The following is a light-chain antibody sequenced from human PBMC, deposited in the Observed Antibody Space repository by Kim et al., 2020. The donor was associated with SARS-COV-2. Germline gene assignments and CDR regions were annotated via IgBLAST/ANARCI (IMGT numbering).Light chain of an antibody. CDR2: SNN. Sequence: GQRVSISCSGSSSNIGSNTVNWYHQLPGTAPKLLIYSNNQRPSGIPERFSGSKSGTSASLAISGLQSEDEADYYCAVWDDSLNGWVFGGGTQLTVL. V-gene: IGLV1-44*01. J-gene: IGLJ3*02. CDR1: SSNIGSNT. CDR3: AVWDDSLNGWV.